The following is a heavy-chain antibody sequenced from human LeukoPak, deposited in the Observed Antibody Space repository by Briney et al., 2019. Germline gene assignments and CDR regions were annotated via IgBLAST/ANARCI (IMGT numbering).Heavy chain of an antibody. CDR3: ARVGGSGTYYYYFNS. CDR2: VFSDGRT. CDR1: RFTVSSNY. V-gene: IGHV3-66*01. J-gene: IGHJ4*02. Sequence: QTGGSLRLSCTASRFTVSSNYMSWVRQAPGKGLEWVSVVFSDGRTYYADSVKGRFIISRDTSKNTVHLQMNSLRAEDTAVYYCARVGGSGTYYYYFNSWGLGTLVTVSS. D-gene: IGHD3-22*01.